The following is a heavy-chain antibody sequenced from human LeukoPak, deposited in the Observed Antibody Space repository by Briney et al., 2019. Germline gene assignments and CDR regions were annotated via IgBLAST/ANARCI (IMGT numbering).Heavy chain of an antibody. CDR1: GLALSNYW. V-gene: IGHV3-74*01. Sequence: GGSLRLSCAASGLALSNYWMHWVRQAPGKGLVWVSRMNNDGSGTTYADSVRGRFTISRDNAKNTLYLQMNSLRVEDTAVYFCAREIMVSREWYFDLWGRGTLVTVAS. J-gene: IGHJ2*01. CDR3: AREIMVSREWYFDL. D-gene: IGHD2-21*01. CDR2: MNNDGSGT.